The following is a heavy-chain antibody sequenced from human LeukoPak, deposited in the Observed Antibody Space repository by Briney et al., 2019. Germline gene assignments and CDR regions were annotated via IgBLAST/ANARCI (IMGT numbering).Heavy chain of an antibody. V-gene: IGHV3-30*01. Sequence: DSVKGRFTISRDNSKNTLYLQMNSLRAEDTAVYYCARDAAARGYYYYYYGMDAWGQGTTVTVSS. CDR3: ARDAAARGYYYYYYGMDA. D-gene: IGHD6-13*01. J-gene: IGHJ6*02.